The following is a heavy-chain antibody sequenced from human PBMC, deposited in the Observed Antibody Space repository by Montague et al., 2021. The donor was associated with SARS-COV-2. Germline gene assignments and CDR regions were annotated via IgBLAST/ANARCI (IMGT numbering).Heavy chain of an antibody. V-gene: IGHV4-38-2*01. CDR1: GFSISSGFY. Sequence: SETLSLTCSVSGFSISSGFYWAWIRQSPGKGPEWIGTVYHSGYTHYNPSLKGRVTVSIDASKNQFSLTVTSVTAADTAVYFCARRGYTGSDYFDVWGQGTTVPVPS. J-gene: IGHJ6*02. CDR2: VYHSGYT. D-gene: IGHD5-12*01. CDR3: ARRGYTGSDYFDV.